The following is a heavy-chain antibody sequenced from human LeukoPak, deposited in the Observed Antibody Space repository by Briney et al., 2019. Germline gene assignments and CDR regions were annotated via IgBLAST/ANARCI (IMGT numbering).Heavy chain of an antibody. CDR2: ISSSGSTI. J-gene: IGHJ5*02. V-gene: IGHV3-11*01. Sequence: PGGSLRLSCAASGFTFSDYYMSWIRQAPGKGLEWVSYISSSGSTIYYADSVKGRFTISRDNAKNSLYLQVNSLRAEDTAVYYCARDLCGSYPCRGFDPWGQGTLVTVSS. CDR3: ARDLCGSYPCRGFDP. CDR1: GFTFSDYY. D-gene: IGHD1-26*01.